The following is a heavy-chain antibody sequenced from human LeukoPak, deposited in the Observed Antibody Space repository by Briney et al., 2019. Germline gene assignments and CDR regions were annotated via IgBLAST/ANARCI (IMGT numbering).Heavy chain of an antibody. CDR1: GFTFSSYW. D-gene: IGHD1-26*01. CDR3: ASMNSGSCNRWDNWFDP. Sequence: GGSLRLSCAASGFTFSSYWMHWVRQAPGKGLVWVSRINSDGSSTSYADSVKGRFTISRDNAKNTLYLQMNSLRAEDTAVYYCASMNSGSCNRWDNWFDPWGQGTLVTVSS. CDR2: INSDGSST. V-gene: IGHV3-74*01. J-gene: IGHJ5*02.